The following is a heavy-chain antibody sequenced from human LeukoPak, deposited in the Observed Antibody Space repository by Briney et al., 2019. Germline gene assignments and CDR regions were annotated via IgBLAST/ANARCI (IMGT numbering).Heavy chain of an antibody. CDR1: GGSISRSDYY. CDR3: ARGGGGSSTETIYWFDS. J-gene: IGHJ5*01. CDR2: IYYSGIT. V-gene: IGHV4-30-4*01. Sequence: PSQTLSLTCSVSGGSISRSDYYWSWIRQPPGKGLEWIGYIYYSGITYYNPSLKSRVSIPVDTSKNQFSLNLSSVTAADTAVYYCARGGGGSSTETIYWFDSWGQGTLVTVSS. D-gene: IGHD4-17*01.